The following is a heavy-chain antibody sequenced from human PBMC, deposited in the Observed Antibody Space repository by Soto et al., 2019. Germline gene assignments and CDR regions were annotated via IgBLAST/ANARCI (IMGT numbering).Heavy chain of an antibody. CDR3: ARHLNLYGDYGDWYFDL. CDR1: GYSFTSYW. Sequence: PGESLKISCKGSGYSFTSYWIGWVRQMPGKGLEWMGIIYPGDSDTRYSPSFQGQVTISADKSISTAYLQWSSLKASDTAMYYCARHLNLYGDYGDWYFDLWGRGTLVTVSS. J-gene: IGHJ2*01. V-gene: IGHV5-51*01. CDR2: IYPGDSDT. D-gene: IGHD4-17*01.